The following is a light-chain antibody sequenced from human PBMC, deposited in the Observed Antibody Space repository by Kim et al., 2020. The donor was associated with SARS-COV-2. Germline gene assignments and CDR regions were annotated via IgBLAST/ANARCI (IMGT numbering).Light chain of an antibody. V-gene: IGKV1-5*01. CDR2: DAS. CDR1: QSITRW. CDR3: HQYNSYSHT. Sequence: DIQMTQSPTTLSASVGDRVTMTCRASQSITRWFAWYQQKPGKAPKLLIYDASSLKRGVPSRFSGSGSGTEFTLTISSLQPDDFATYYCHQYNSYSHTLGQGTKLEI. J-gene: IGKJ2*01.